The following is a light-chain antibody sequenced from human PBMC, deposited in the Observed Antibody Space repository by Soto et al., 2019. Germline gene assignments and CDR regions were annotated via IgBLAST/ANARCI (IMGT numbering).Light chain of an antibody. CDR3: QQYFIAPHT. J-gene: IGKJ2*01. CDR2: CAS. V-gene: IGKV4-1*01. Sequence: DIVMTQSPDSLAVSLGERVTISCKSSQNILYSHDNKNYLAWYHHKAGQSPKLLFYCASTQESGVPGRFSGSGSGTDITRTITSLQAEDVAAYSCQQYFIAPHTFGQGPELEIK. CDR1: QNILYSHDNKNY.